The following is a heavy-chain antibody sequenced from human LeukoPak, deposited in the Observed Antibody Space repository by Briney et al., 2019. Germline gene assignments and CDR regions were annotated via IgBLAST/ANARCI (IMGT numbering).Heavy chain of an antibody. J-gene: IGHJ5*02. CDR3: ARVGAMVRGVIGAYTWFDP. Sequence: GASVKVSLTSARYTFTSYDMNWVGQSAGQGLEWMGWLNPTSGNRGYAQKFQGRVTMTRKTTISTAYMGLRTLRSEDTAVYYCARVGAMVRGVIGAYTWFDPWGQGTLVTVSS. V-gene: IGHV1-8*01. D-gene: IGHD3-10*01. CDR1: RYTFTSYD. CDR2: LNPTSGNR.